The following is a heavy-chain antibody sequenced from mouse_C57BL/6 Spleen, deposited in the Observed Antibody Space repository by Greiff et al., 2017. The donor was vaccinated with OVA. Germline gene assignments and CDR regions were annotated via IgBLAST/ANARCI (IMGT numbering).Heavy chain of an antibody. CDR2: IDPNSGGT. CDR1: GYTFTRYW. J-gene: IGHJ2*01. Sequence: QVQLQQPGAELVKPGASVKLSCKASGYTFTRYWLHWVKQRPGRGLEWIGRIDPNSGGTKYNEQFKSKATLTVAKPSSTAYMQLSSLTSEDSSVYYCARDRTGTSYFDYWGQGTTLTVSS. V-gene: IGHV1-72*01. D-gene: IGHD4-1*01. CDR3: ARDRTGTSYFDY.